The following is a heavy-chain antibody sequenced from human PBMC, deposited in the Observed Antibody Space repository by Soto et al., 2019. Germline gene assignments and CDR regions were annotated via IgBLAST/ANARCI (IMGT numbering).Heavy chain of an antibody. CDR2: IYYSGST. J-gene: IGHJ5*02. CDR1: GGSISSYY. D-gene: IGHD3-22*01. V-gene: IGHV4-59*01. Sequence: SETLSLTCTVSGGSISSYYWSWIRQPPGKGLEWIGYIYYSGSTNYNPSLKSRVTISVDTSKNQFSRKLGSVTAADTAVYYCARVGYYDSSDNWFDPWGQGTLVTVSS. CDR3: ARVGYYDSSDNWFDP.